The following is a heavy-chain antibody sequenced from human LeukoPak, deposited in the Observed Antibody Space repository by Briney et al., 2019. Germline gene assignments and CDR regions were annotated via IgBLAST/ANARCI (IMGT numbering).Heavy chain of an antibody. CDR2: ISGSGGST. J-gene: IGHJ3*02. CDR1: GFAFSSYA. D-gene: IGHD3-16*01. CDR3: ARDGTYYDDVGGSFIPVDAFDI. Sequence: GGSLRLSCAASGFAFSSYAMSWVRQAPGKGLEWVSAISGSGGSTYYADSVKGRFTISRDNSKNTLYLQMNSLRAEDTAVYYCARDGTYYDDVGGSFIPVDAFDIWGQGTMVTVSS. V-gene: IGHV3-23*01.